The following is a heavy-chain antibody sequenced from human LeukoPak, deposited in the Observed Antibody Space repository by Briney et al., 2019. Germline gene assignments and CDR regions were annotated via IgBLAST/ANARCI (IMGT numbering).Heavy chain of an antibody. CDR1: GFTFSSYA. CDR3: ARELYGGNSSPLDY. Sequence: GGSLRLSCAASGFTFSSYAMHWVRQAPGKGLEWVAVISYDGSNKYYADSVKGRFTISRDNSKNTLYLQMNSLRAEDTAVYYCARELYGGNSSPLDYWGQGTLVTVSS. CDR2: ISYDGSNK. J-gene: IGHJ4*02. D-gene: IGHD4-23*01. V-gene: IGHV3-30-3*01.